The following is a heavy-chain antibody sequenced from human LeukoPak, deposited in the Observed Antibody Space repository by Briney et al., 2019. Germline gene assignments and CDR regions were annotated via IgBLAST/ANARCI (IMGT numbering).Heavy chain of an antibody. CDR3: ARSGLSGWYFVY. CDR1: GGSISSYY. J-gene: IGHJ4*02. CDR2: IYYSGST. V-gene: IGHV4-59*01. Sequence: PSETLSLTCTVSGGSISSYYWSWIRQPPGKGLEWMGYIYYSGSTNNNPSLKSRVTISVDTSKNQFSLKLSSVTAADTAVYYCARSGLSGWYFVYWGQGTLVTVSS. D-gene: IGHD6-19*01.